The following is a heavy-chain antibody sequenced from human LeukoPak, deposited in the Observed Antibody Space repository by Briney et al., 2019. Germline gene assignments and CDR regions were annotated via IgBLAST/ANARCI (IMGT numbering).Heavy chain of an antibody. Sequence: SETLSLTCTVSGGSISSSSYYWGWIRQPPGKGLEWTGSIYYSGSTYYNPSLKSRVTISVDTSKNQFSLKLSSVTAADTAVYYCASRRSEDSGSFVWGQGTLVTVSS. V-gene: IGHV4-39*01. CDR3: ASRRSEDSGSFV. D-gene: IGHD1-26*01. CDR1: GGSISSSSYY. J-gene: IGHJ4*02. CDR2: IYYSGST.